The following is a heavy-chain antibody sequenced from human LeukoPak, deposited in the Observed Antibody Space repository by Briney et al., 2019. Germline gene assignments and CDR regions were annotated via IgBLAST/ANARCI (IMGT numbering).Heavy chain of an antibody. CDR1: GYTFTSYD. D-gene: IGHD3-22*01. CDR2: MNPNSGNT. Sequence: GASVKVSRKASGYTFTSYDINWVRQATGQGLEWMGWMNPNSGNTGYAQKFQGRCTMTMNTSISTAYMELSSLRSEDTAVYYCARAPYYYDSSGYYYYFDYWGQGTLVTVSS. CDR3: ARAPYYYDSSGYYYYFDY. V-gene: IGHV1-8*01. J-gene: IGHJ4*02.